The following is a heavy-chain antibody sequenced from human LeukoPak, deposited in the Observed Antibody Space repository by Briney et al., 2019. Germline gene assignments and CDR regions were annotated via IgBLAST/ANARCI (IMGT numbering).Heavy chain of an antibody. CDR2: INTGSGNT. CDR1: GYTFTGYA. J-gene: IGHJ4*02. V-gene: IGHV1-3*04. D-gene: IGHD1-26*01. Sequence: VASVKVSCKASGYTFTGYALHWVRQAAGQGLEWMGRINTGSGNTKYSQRFQDRVTITMDTSASTVYMEMNDLGSEDTAVYYCARGYSGCFHYWGQGALVTVSS. CDR3: ARGYSGCFHY.